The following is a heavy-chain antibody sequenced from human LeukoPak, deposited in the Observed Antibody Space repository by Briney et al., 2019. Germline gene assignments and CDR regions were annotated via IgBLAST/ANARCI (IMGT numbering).Heavy chain of an antibody. CDR3: VSQYDRSGYYAFDY. CDR2: IYHSGST. V-gene: IGHV4-34*01. J-gene: IGHJ4*02. Sequence: SETLSLTCAVYGGSFSGYYWGWIRQPPGKGLEWIGYIYHSGSTYYNPSLKSRVIISVDTSKSHFSLKLNSVTAADTAVYYCVSQYDRSGYYAFDYWGQGTLVTVTS. CDR1: GGSFSGYY. D-gene: IGHD3-22*01.